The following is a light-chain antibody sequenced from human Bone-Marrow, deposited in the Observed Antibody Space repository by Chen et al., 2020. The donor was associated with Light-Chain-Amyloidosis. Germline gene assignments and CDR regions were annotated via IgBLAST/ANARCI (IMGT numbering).Light chain of an antibody. CDR1: QSVRNY. CDR2: DAS. CDR3: QQRYDWPLT. J-gene: IGKJ4*01. Sequence: EIVLTQSPATLSVSPGERVTLSCRASQSVRNYLAWYQQKPGQAPSLIIYDASNRATASPAKFRGSGSGTDFTLTISSLEPEDFGVYYCQQRYDWPLTFGGETRVEIK. V-gene: IGKV3-11*01.